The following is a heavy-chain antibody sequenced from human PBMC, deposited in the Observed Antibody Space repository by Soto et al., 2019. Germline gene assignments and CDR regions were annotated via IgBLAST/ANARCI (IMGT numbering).Heavy chain of an antibody. CDR2: IYWDGDQ. V-gene: IGHV2-5*02. CDR1: GISLSTKEVG. CDR3: AHPSLKNGWAFDY. D-gene: IGHD6-19*01. Sequence: QITLKESGPTLVKPTQTLTLTCTFSGISLSTKEVGVGWIRQPPGKGLEWLALIYWDGDQRYRPSLRTRVTITKDTSKNQVFLTMANMDPVDTATYFCAHPSLKNGWAFDYWGQGTLVTVSS. J-gene: IGHJ4*02.